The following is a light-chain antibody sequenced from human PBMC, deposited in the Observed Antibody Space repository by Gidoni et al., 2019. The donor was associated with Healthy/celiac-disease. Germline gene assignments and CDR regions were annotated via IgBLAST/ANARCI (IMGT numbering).Light chain of an antibody. Sequence: DIQMTQSPSSLSASVGDRATITCQASKDISNYLNWYQQKPEKAPKLLIYDASNLETGVPSRFSGSGSETDFTFTISSLQPEDIATYYCQQYDNLLITFGQGTRLEIK. CDR1: KDISNY. CDR3: QQYDNLLIT. J-gene: IGKJ5*01. CDR2: DAS. V-gene: IGKV1-33*01.